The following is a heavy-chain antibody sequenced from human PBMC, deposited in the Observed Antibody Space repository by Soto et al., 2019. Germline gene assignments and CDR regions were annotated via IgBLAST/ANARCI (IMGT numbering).Heavy chain of an antibody. Sequence: GGSLRLSCAASGFTFSNYAMHWVRQAPGKGLEYVSAISSDGGSTYYANSVKGRFTISRDNSKNTLYLQMGSLRAEDMAIYYCVSRYCSSTSCSYFHYWSQGTLVTVSS. V-gene: IGHV3-64*01. CDR1: GFTFSNYA. CDR3: VSRYCSSTSCSYFHY. CDR2: ISSDGGST. J-gene: IGHJ4*02. D-gene: IGHD2-2*01.